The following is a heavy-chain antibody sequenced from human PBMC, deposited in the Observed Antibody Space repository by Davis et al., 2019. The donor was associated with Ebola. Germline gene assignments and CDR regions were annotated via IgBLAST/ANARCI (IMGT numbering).Heavy chain of an antibody. D-gene: IGHD6-13*01. CDR3: ARGAARQQLVGDWFDP. CDR2: MSYDGSNE. J-gene: IGHJ5*02. CDR1: GFTFSTYA. Sequence: GESLKISCAASGFTFSTYAMHWVRQAPGKGLEWVAVMSYDGSNEYYADSVEGRFTVSRDNSKNTLYLQMNSLRTEDTALYYCARGAARQQLVGDWFDPWGQGTLVTVSS. V-gene: IGHV3-30-3*01.